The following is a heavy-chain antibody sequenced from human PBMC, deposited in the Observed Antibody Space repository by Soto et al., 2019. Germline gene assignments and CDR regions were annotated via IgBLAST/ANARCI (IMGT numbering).Heavy chain of an antibody. CDR3: ATPYYFDH. J-gene: IGHJ4*02. D-gene: IGHD3-16*01. CDR2: ISDDSSYI. V-gene: IGHV3-21*06. CDR1: GFMFSAYT. Sequence: GGSLRLACAASGFMFSAYTMNWVRQAPGKWLEWLSSISDDSSYIDYADPLRGRFTVSRDNARNSLYLQIDSLGVEDTAVYYCATPYYFDHWGPGTLVTVSS.